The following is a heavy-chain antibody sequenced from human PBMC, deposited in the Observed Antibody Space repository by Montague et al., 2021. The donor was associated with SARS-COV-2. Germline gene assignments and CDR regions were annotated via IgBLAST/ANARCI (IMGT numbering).Heavy chain of an antibody. CDR3: ARGRYSFSRTSVSTWFDP. V-gene: IGHV4-34*01. Sequence: SETLSLTCAVYGGSFSGYYWSWIRQPPGKGLEWIGEINHSGRTNYNPSLKSRVIISVDTSKNQFSLKLSSVTAADTAVYYCARGRYSFSRTSVSTWFDPWGQGTLVTVSS. D-gene: IGHD3-9*01. CDR2: INHSGRT. J-gene: IGHJ5*02. CDR1: GGSFSGYY.